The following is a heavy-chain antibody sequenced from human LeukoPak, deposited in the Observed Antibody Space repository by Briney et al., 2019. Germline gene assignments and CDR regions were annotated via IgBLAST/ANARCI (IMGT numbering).Heavy chain of an antibody. CDR1: GGSISSGDYY. D-gene: IGHD4-17*01. CDR3: ARDPGHDYGDYVAGMDV. J-gene: IGHJ6*02. V-gene: IGHV4-30-4*01. CDR2: IYYSGST. Sequence: PSETLSLTCTVSGGSISSGDYYWSWIRQPPGKGLEWIGYIYYSGSTYYNPSLKSRVTISVDTSKNQFSLKLSSVTAADTAVYYCARDPGHDYGDYVAGMDVWGQGTTVTVSS.